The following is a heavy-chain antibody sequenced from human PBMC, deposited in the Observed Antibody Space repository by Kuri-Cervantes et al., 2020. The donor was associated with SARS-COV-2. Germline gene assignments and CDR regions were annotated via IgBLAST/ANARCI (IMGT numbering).Heavy chain of an antibody. D-gene: IGHD2-2*02. J-gene: IGHJ6*03. CDR1: GFTFSSYA. Sequence: GESLKISCAASGFTFSSYAMHWVRQAPGKGLEWVAVISYDGSNKYYADSVKGRFTISRDNSKNTLYLQMNSLRAEDTAVYYCARTVVPAAIRGWGGDDYYYYYYYMDVWGKGTTVTVSS. CDR3: ARTVVPAAIRGWGGDDYYYYYYYMDV. CDR2: ISYDGSNK. V-gene: IGHV3-30-3*01.